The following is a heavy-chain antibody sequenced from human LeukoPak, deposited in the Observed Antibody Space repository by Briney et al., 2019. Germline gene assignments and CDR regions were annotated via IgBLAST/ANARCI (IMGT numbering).Heavy chain of an antibody. CDR3: ARGAITMVRGVRFDY. CDR1: GGSFSGYY. CDR2: INHSGST. Sequence: KPSETLSLTCAVYGGSFSGYYWSWIRQPPGKGLEWIGEINHSGSTNYNPSLKSRVTISVDTSKNQFSLKLSSVTAADTAVYYRARGAITMVRGVRFDYWGQGALVTVSS. J-gene: IGHJ4*02. D-gene: IGHD3-10*01. V-gene: IGHV4-34*01.